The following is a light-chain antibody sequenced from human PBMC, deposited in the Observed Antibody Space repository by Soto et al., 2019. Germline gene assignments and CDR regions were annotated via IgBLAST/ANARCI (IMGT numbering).Light chain of an antibody. J-gene: IGKJ4*01. Sequence: DIQMTQSPSSVSASVGDRVTITCRASQGISYWLAWYQQKPGKVPKLLIYSASSLQSGVPSRFSGSGSGTDFTLTISSLQPEDFATYYCPQANSFPLTFGGGTQVEIK. CDR3: PQANSFPLT. CDR2: SAS. CDR1: QGISYW. V-gene: IGKV1-12*01.